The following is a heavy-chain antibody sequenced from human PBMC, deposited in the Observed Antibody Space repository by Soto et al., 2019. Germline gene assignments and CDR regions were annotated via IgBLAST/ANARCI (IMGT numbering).Heavy chain of an antibody. CDR1: GFTFSNYA. CDR3: ARSYYDSSGYYFPTD. V-gene: IGHV3-30-3*01. CDR2: ITYDGSNK. J-gene: IGHJ4*02. Sequence: GGSLRLSCAASGFTFSNYAMHWVRQAPGKGLEWVAGITYDGSNKYYADSVKGRFTISGDNSKNTLYLQMNSLRAEDTAVYYCARSYYDSSGYYFPTDWGQGTLVTVSS. D-gene: IGHD3-22*01.